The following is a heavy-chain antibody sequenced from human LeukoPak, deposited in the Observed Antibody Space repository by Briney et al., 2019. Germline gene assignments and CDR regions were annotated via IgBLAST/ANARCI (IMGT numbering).Heavy chain of an antibody. V-gene: IGHV3-53*01. CDR1: GFSVSDNY. CDR3: ASRDGYKFGY. J-gene: IGHJ4*02. Sequence: GGPLRLSCAASGFSVSDNYMSWVRQAPGKGLEWVSVIYTGGSTYYADSVRGRFTISRDNSKNTLFLQMNSLRAEDTAVYYCASRDGYKFGYWGQGILVTVSS. D-gene: IGHD5-24*01. CDR2: IYTGGST.